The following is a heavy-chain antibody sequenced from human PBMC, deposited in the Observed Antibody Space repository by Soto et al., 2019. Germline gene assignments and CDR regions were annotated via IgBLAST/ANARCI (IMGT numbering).Heavy chain of an antibody. V-gene: IGHV3-7*01. Sequence: GSLRLSCAASGFTFSSYWMSWVRQAPGKGLEWVANIKQDGSEKYYVDSVKGRFTISRDNAKNSLYLQMNSLRAEDTAVYYCARDAGVVAVAGTYYYYYGMDVWGQGTTVTVSS. CDR2: IKQDGSEK. J-gene: IGHJ6*02. CDR3: ARDAGVVAVAGTYYYYYGMDV. D-gene: IGHD6-19*01. CDR1: GFTFSSYW.